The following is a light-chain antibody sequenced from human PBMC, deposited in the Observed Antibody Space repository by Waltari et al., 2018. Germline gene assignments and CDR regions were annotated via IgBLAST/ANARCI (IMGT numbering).Light chain of an antibody. J-gene: IGKJ5*01. CDR2: DAS. CDR1: RGIDSY. V-gene: IGKV1-39*01. Sequence: DIQMTQSQSSLSTSVGDRVTITCRASRGIDSYLNWYQQRPGRAPKLLIYDASTLQREVPTRFSGGGIGTDFTLTINNLQPEDFATYFCQQSYSPPFTFGQGTRLEI. CDR3: QQSYSPPFT.